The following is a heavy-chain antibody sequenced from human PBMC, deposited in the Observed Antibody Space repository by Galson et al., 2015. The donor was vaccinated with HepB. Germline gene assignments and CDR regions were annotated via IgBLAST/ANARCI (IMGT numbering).Heavy chain of an antibody. Sequence: RLSCEASGFTFSSYAMHWVRQAPGKGLEWVAVISYDGSNKYYADSVKGRFTISRDNSKNTLYLQMNSLRAEDTAVYYCAREFRDIVVVVAAAGSYWYFDLWGRGTLVTVSS. CDR1: GFTFSSYA. J-gene: IGHJ2*01. V-gene: IGHV3-30*04. D-gene: IGHD2-15*01. CDR3: AREFRDIVVVVAAAGSYWYFDL. CDR2: ISYDGSNK.